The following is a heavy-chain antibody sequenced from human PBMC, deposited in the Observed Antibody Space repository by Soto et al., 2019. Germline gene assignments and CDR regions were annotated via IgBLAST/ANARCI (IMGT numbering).Heavy chain of an antibody. CDR3: ARVLVSHNYYHSSGYGYYFDY. CDR2: IYYSGST. Sequence: SETLSLTCTVSGGSVSSGSYYWSWIRQPPGKGLEWIGYIYYSGSTNYNPSLKSRVTISVDTSKNQFSLKLSSVTAADKAVYYCARVLVSHNYYHSSGYGYYFDYWGQGGLVTLSS. CDR1: GGSVSSGSYY. D-gene: IGHD3-22*01. V-gene: IGHV4-61*01. J-gene: IGHJ4*02.